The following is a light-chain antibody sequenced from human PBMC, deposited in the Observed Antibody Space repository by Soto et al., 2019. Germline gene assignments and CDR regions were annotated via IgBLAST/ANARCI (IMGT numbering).Light chain of an antibody. Sequence: QSALTQPASVSGPPGQSITLSCTGTTSDVGGFDYVSWYQQHPGKVPKLMIFDVSNRPSGVSDRFSGSKSGNTASLTISGLQAEDEADYYCSSYTTTGTQVFGTGTKVTVL. CDR1: TSDVGGFDY. V-gene: IGLV2-14*03. CDR3: SSYTTTGTQV. CDR2: DVS. J-gene: IGLJ1*01.